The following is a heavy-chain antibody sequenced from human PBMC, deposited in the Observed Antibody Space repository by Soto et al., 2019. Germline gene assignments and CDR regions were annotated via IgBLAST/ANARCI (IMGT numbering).Heavy chain of an antibody. J-gene: IGHJ4*02. CDR1: GGTFSSYA. V-gene: IGHV1-69*13. CDR3: ARAGNSGYDNSVYFEY. CDR2: IIPIFGTA. D-gene: IGHD5-12*01. Sequence: GASVKVSCKASGGTFSSYAISWVRQAPGQGLEWMGGIIPIFGTANYAQKFQGRVTITADESTSTAYMELSSLRSEDTAVYYCARAGNSGYDNSVYFEYWGQGTLVTVSS.